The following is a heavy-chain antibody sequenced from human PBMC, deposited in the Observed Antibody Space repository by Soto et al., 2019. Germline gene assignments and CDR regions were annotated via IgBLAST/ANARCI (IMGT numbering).Heavy chain of an antibody. V-gene: IGHV1-2*04. D-gene: IGHD6-19*01. CDR2: INPNSGGT. J-gene: IGHJ6*02. CDR3: ARAIGYSSGWYYYYGMDV. CDR1: GYTFTGYY. Sequence: GASVKVSCKASGYTFTGYYMHWVRQAPGQGLEWMGWINPNSGGTNYAQKFQGWVTMTRDTSISTAYMELSRLRSDDTAVYYCARAIGYSSGWYYYYGMDVWGQGTTVTVSS.